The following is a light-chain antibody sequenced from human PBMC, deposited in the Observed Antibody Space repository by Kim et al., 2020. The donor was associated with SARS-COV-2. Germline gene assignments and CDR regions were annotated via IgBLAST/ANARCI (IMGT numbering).Light chain of an antibody. CDR2: RDS. CDR3: QVWDSSTVV. Sequence: VARGQTARLTGGGNNIGSKNVHWYQQKPGQAPVLVIYRDSNRPSGIPERFSGSNSGNTATLTISRAQAGDEADYYCQVWDSSTVVFGGGTQLTVL. V-gene: IGLV3-9*01. J-gene: IGLJ2*01. CDR1: NIGSKN.